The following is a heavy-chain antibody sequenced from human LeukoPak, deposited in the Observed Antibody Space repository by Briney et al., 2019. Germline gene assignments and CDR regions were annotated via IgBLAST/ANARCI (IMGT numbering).Heavy chain of an antibody. CDR2: IWYDGSNK. CDR1: GFTFSSYG. V-gene: IGHV3-33*01. D-gene: IGHD4-17*01. Sequence: PGRSLRLSCAASGFTFSSYGMHWVRQAPGKGLEWVAVIWYDGSNKYYADSVKGRFTISRDNSKNTLYLQMNSLRVEDTAVYYCARGPETTVTTWWFDPWGQGTLVTVSS. J-gene: IGHJ5*02. CDR3: ARGPETTVTTWWFDP.